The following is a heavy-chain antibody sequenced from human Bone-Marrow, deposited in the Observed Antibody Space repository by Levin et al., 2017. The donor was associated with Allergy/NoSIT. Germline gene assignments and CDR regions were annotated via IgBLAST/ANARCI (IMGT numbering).Heavy chain of an antibody. CDR3: ARGGTISYYKCVY. CDR1: GFSFSSYW. Sequence: GGSLRLSCAASGFSFSSYWMTWVRQAPGKGLEWVANIKEDGSEKDYLDSVKGRFTVSRDNAKNSLYLQMSSLRGEDTAVYYCARGGTISYYKCVYWGQGTLVTVSS. V-gene: IGHV3-7*01. J-gene: IGHJ4*02. CDR2: IKEDGSEK. D-gene: IGHD3-22*01.